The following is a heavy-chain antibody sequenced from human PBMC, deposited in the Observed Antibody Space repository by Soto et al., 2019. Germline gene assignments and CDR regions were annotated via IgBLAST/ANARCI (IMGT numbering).Heavy chain of an antibody. CDR3: ARDLAAGDH. V-gene: IGHV1-46*01. CDR1: GYTFTSYY. D-gene: IGHD6-13*01. Sequence: GASVKVSCKASGYTFTSYYMHWVRQAPGQGLEWMGIINPTSGSTNYAQKFQGRVTLTYDTSTTTVYMELSGLRSEDTAVLYCARDLAAGDHWGQGTLVTVSS. CDR2: INPTSGST. J-gene: IGHJ4*02.